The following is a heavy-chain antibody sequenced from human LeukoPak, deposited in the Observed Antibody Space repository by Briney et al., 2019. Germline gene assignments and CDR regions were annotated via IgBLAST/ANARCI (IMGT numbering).Heavy chain of an antibody. V-gene: IGHV3-30*03. CDR3: ARSSGYYVRNWFDP. CDR2: ISYDGSNK. D-gene: IGHD3-3*01. CDR1: GFTFSSYG. J-gene: IGHJ5*02. Sequence: GGSLRLSCAASGFTFSSYGMHWVRQAPGKGLEWVAVISYDGSNKYYADSVKGRFTISRDNSKNTLYLQMNSLRAEDTAVYSCARSSGYYVRNWFDPWGQGTLVTVSS.